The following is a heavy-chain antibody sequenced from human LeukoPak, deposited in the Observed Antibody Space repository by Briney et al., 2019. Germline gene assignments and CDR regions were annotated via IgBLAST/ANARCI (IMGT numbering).Heavy chain of an antibody. CDR2: IQAKAYGGAT. V-gene: IGHV3-49*04. D-gene: IGHD2-2*01. CDR1: GFTFGDYA. J-gene: IGHJ4*02. CDR3: TRAPHPRCSSSGCYLDY. Sequence: GGSLRLSCSTSGFTFGDYAVSWVRQAPGKGLEWVGFIQAKAYGGATKYAASVNGRFSISRDDSQSITNLQMNDLKTEDTAVYYCTRAPHPRCSSSGCYLDYWGQGTLSRSPQ.